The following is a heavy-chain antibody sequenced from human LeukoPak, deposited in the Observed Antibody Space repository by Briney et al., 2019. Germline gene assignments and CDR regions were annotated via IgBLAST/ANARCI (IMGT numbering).Heavy chain of an antibody. CDR1: GFTFSSYW. J-gene: IGHJ5*02. D-gene: IGHD3-10*01. CDR3: ARGDYYGSGSSLWGFDP. V-gene: IGHV3-74*01. Sequence: PGGSLRLSCAASGFTFSSYWMHWVRQAPGKGLVWVPRINSDGSSTSYADSVKGRFTISRDNAKNTLYLQMNSLRAEDTAVYYCARGDYYGSGSSLWGFDPWGQGTLVTVSS. CDR2: INSDGSST.